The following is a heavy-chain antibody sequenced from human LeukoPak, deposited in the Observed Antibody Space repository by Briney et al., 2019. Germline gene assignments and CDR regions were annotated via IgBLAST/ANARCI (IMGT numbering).Heavy chain of an antibody. V-gene: IGHV4-34*01. J-gene: IGHJ3*02. D-gene: IGHD4-4*01. Sequence: PSETLSLTCAVYGGSFSGYYWSWIRQPPGKGLEWIGEINHSGSTNYNPSLKSRVTISVDTSKNQFSLKLSSVTAADTAVYYCACRTTVTTGRAFDIWGQGTMVTVSS. CDR1: GGSFSGYY. CDR2: INHSGST. CDR3: ACRTTVTTGRAFDI.